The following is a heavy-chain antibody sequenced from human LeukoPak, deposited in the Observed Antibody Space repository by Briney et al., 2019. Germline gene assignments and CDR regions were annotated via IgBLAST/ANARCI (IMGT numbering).Heavy chain of an antibody. CDR1: GFTFSSYS. J-gene: IGHJ4*02. D-gene: IGHD3-22*01. CDR2: ISSSSSTI. V-gene: IGHV3-48*01. Sequence: GGSLRLSCAASGFTFSSYSMNWVRQAAGTELEGVSYISSSSSTIYYADSVKGRFTISSDNSKNTLYLQMNSLRAEDTAVYYCARETYYYDSSGYYPLIYWGQGTLVSVPS. CDR3: ARETYYYDSSGYYPLIY.